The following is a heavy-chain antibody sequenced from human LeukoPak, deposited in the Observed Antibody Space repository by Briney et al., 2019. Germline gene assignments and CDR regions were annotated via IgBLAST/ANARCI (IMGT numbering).Heavy chain of an antibody. D-gene: IGHD3-9*01. Sequence: GASVTVSCKASGFTFSSSAIQWVRQARGQRLEWIGWIVVGSGNTNYAQKFQERVTITRDMSTSTAYMELSSLRSEDTAVYYCAADRDILTGYYLENDAFDMWGQGTMGSVSS. J-gene: IGHJ3*02. V-gene: IGHV1-58*02. CDR3: AADRDILTGYYLENDAFDM. CDR1: GFTFSSSA. CDR2: IVVGSGNT.